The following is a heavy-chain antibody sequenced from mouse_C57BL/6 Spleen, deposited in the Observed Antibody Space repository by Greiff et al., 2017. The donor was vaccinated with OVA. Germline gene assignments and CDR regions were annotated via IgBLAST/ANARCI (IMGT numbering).Heavy chain of an antibody. D-gene: IGHD1-1*01. CDR3: TTRYGSCYD. CDR2: IDPENGDT. Sequence: EVQLQQSGAELVRPGASVKLSCTASGFNIKDDYMHWVKQRPEQGLEWIGWIDPENGDTEYASKFQGKATITADTSSNTAYLQLSSLTSEDTAVYYCTTRYGSCYDWGQGTTLTVSS. CDR1: GFNIKDDY. V-gene: IGHV14-4*01. J-gene: IGHJ2*01.